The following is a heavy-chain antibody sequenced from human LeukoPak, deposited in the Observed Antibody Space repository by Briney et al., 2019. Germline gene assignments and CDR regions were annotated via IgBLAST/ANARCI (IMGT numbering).Heavy chain of an antibody. CDR3: ARQGVATIYSHFDY. V-gene: IGHV4-39*01. CDR2: IFYSGST. J-gene: IGHJ4*02. Sequence: SETLSLTCTVSGGSISSSSYYWGWIRQPPGKGPEWIGSIFYSGSTYYNPSLKSRVTISVDTSKNQFSLKLSSVTAADTAVYYCARQGVATIYSHFDYWGQGTLVTVSS. CDR1: GGSISSSSYY. D-gene: IGHD5-12*01.